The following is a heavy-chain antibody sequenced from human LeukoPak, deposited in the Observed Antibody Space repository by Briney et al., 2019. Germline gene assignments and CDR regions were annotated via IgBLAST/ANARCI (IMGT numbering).Heavy chain of an antibody. Sequence: ASVKVSCKASGYTFTSYYMHWVRQAPGQGLEWMGITNPSGGSTSYAQKFQGRVTMTTDTSTSTAYMELRSLRSDDTAVYYCARDHVYCSSTSCYLTNWFDPWGQGTLVTVSS. CDR2: TNPSGGST. CDR1: GYTFTSYY. J-gene: IGHJ5*02. V-gene: IGHV1-46*01. CDR3: ARDHVYCSSTSCYLTNWFDP. D-gene: IGHD2-2*01.